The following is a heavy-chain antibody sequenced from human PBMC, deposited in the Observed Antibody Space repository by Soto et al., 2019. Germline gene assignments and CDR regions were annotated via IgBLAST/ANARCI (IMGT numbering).Heavy chain of an antibody. CDR2: IRATGGET. J-gene: IGHJ4*02. Sequence: EVQLLESGGGMVQPGGSLRVSCAASGFTFRNFVMSWVRQAPGKGLEWVSAIRATGGETFYADSVKGRFTISRDNSKNTLYLQKNSLRDEDTALYFCAQDRGWGVVSPSHDYWGQGTLVTVSS. CDR1: GFTFRNFV. CDR3: AQDRGWGVVSPSHDY. D-gene: IGHD2-21*01. V-gene: IGHV3-23*01.